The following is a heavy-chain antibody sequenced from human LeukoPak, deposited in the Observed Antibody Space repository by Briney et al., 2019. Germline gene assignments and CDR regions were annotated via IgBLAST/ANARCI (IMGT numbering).Heavy chain of an antibody. J-gene: IGHJ4*02. D-gene: IGHD2-15*01. V-gene: IGHV3-7*01. CDR2: IKNDGGDT. Sequence: SGGSLRLSCAASGFTFSSYWMSWVRQSPGKGLEWVATIKNDGGDTLYADSVKGRLTSSRDDAKSSLFLQFHSLRVDDTAVYYCTRLAPGSSRDYWGQGTLVTVSP. CDR1: GFTFSSYW. CDR3: TRLAPGSSRDY.